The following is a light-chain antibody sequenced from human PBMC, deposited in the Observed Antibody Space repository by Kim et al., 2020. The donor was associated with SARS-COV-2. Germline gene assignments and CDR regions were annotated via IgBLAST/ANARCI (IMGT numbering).Light chain of an antibody. V-gene: IGLV1-47*01. CDR2: INS. Sequence: GQSVTIACSGSSSNIGSNSVYWYQHLPGTAPKLIIYINSQRPSGVPGRVSGSKSGTSASLVISGLRSEDEADYYCAAWDDRMSAWVFGGGTKLTVL. J-gene: IGLJ3*02. CDR1: SSNIGSNS. CDR3: AAWDDRMSAWV.